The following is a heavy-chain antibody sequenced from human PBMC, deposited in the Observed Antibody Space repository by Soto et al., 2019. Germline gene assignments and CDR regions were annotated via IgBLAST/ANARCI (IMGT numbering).Heavy chain of an antibody. CDR3: AKGRYDFWSCYRWVDV. CDR2: ISYDGSKK. J-gene: IGHJ6*02. V-gene: IGHV3-30*18. Sequence: QVQLVESGGGVVQPGRSLRLSCAASGFTFSSYGMHWVRQAPGKGLEWVAGISYDGSKKYYADSVKGRFTISRDNSKNTLYLQMSSLRADDTAMYYCAKGRYDFWSCYRWVDVWGQGTMVTVSS. D-gene: IGHD3-3*01. CDR1: GFTFSSYG.